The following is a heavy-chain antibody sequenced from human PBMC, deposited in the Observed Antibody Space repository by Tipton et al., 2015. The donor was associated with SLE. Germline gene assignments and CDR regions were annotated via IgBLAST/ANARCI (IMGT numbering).Heavy chain of an antibody. CDR3: ARHEDWGIDY. Sequence: TLSLTCTVSGDSISSRSYHWGWIRQPPGKGLEWIGSIYYSGSTYYNPSLKSLVTISVDTSKNQFSLKLSSVTAADTAVYYCARHEDWGIDYWGQGTLVTVSS. CDR1: GDSISSRSYH. CDR2: IYYSGST. D-gene: IGHD7-27*01. J-gene: IGHJ4*02. V-gene: IGHV4-39*01.